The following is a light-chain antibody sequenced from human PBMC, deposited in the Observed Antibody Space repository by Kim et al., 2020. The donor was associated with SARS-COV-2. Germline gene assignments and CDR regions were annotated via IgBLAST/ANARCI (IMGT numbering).Light chain of an antibody. CDR2: DHD. Sequence: AQEQKVIIPWSGLRSNSVSWYRQLPGTAPKLLISDHDRRPSRMPERFTGSKSGTSATLVIIGLQTGDEADYYCATWDTKQNPYWLFGGGTKVTVL. CDR1: RSNS. CDR3: ATWDTKQNPYWL. J-gene: IGLJ3*02. V-gene: IGLV1-51*01.